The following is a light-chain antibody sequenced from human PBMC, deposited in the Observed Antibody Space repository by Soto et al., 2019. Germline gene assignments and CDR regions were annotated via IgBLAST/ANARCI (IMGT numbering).Light chain of an antibody. CDR1: QSINNY. J-gene: IGKJ2*01. CDR3: QQSYNSPYT. Sequence: DIQMTQSPSPLSASLGDRVTITCRASQSINNYLNWYQQEEGKAPKLLIYAATSLQSGVPSRFSGSGSGTEFTLTISSLQPGDFATYYCQQSYNSPYTFGLGTKLEIK. CDR2: AAT. V-gene: IGKV1-39*01.